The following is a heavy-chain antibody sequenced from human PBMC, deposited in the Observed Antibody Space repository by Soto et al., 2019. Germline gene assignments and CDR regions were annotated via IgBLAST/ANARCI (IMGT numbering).Heavy chain of an antibody. Sequence: QVQLVQSGAEVKKPGASVKVSCKASGYTFTSYDINWVRQATGQGLEWMGWMNPNSGNTGYAQKFQGRVTMTRNTSISTAYMELSSPRSEDTAVYYCARARPKGGWYVYPIYYYYGMDVWGQGTTVTVSS. CDR1: GYTFTSYD. D-gene: IGHD6-19*01. J-gene: IGHJ6*02. CDR2: MNPNSGNT. CDR3: ARARPKGGWYVYPIYYYYGMDV. V-gene: IGHV1-8*01.